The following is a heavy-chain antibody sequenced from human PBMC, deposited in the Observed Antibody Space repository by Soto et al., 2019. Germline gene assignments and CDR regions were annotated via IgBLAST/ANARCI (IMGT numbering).Heavy chain of an antibody. CDR1: GYSFTSYW. J-gene: IGHJ5*02. CDR3: ARGLRYFDWPARGWFDP. CDR2: IYPGDSDT. D-gene: IGHD3-9*01. V-gene: IGHV5-51*01. Sequence: GESLKISCRGSGYSFTSYWIGWVRQMPGKGLEWMGIIYPGDSDTRYSPSFQGQVTISADKSISTAYLQWSSLKASDTAMYYCARGLRYFDWPARGWFDPWGQGTLVTVSS.